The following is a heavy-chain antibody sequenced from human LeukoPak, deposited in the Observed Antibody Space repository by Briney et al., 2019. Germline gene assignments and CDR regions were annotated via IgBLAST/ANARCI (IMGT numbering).Heavy chain of an antibody. CDR3: ARHFYGSGTYYHFDY. CDR2: ISPYNDNT. CDR1: GYSFPSYG. J-gene: IGHJ4*02. Sequence: ASVTVSCKASGYSFPSYGISWVRQAPGQGPEWMGWISPYNDNTNYAQKLQGRATLTTYTSTSTAYMELRSLRSDDTTVYYCARHFYGSGTYYHFDYWGQGTLVTVSS. V-gene: IGHV1-18*01. D-gene: IGHD3-10*01.